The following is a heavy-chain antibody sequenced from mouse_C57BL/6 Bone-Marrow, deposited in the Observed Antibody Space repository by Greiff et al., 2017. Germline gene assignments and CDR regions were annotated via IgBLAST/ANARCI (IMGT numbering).Heavy chain of an antibody. CDR1: GYTFTSYW. CDR2: INPSDSET. J-gene: IGHJ2*01. CDR3: ARTTVVYFGD. V-gene: IGHV1-52*01. D-gene: IGHD1-1*01. Sequence: QVQLQQPGAELVRPGSSVKLSCKASGYTFTSYWMHWVQQRPIQGLEWIGNINPSDSETHYNQKFKDKATLTVDKSSSTAYIQLNSLTTENSAVYYCARTTVVYFGDWGQGTTLTVSS.